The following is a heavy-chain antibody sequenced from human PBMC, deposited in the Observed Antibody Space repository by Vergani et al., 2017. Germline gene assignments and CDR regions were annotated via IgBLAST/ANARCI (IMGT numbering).Heavy chain of an antibody. CDR3: AKANPRNSGYDYLYYYHAMDV. J-gene: IGHJ6*02. D-gene: IGHD5-12*01. Sequence: HLLESGGGLVQPGGSLRLSCAASGFPFSSYALTWVRQAPGKGLEWVSGISGSGGSTYYAGSVKGRFTISRDSSKNTLYLQMNSLSAGDTAVYYCAKANPRNSGYDYLYYYHAMDVWGQGTTVTVSS. CDR1: GFPFSSYA. V-gene: IGHV3-23*01. CDR2: ISGSGGST.